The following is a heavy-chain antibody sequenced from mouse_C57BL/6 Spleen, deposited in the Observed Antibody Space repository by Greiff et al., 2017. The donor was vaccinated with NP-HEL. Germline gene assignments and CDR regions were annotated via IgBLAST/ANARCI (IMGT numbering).Heavy chain of an antibody. CDR1: GFTFSSYG. V-gene: IGHV5-6*01. CDR2: ISSGGSYT. J-gene: IGHJ1*03. CDR3: ARRGGAYFDV. Sequence: EVQVVESGGDLVKPGGSLKLSCAASGFTFSSYGMSWVRQTPDKRLEWVATISSGGSYTYYPDSVTGRFTISRDNATNTLYLQMSRLKSEDTAMYYCARRGGAYFDVWGTGTAVTVSS.